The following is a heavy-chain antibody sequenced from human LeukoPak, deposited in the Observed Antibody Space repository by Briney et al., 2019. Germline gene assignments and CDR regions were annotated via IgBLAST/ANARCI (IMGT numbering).Heavy chain of an antibody. CDR1: GFVFSHYY. J-gene: IGHJ6*02. CDR3: ARGGGLDV. V-gene: IGHV3-11*01. D-gene: IGHD3-16*01. Sequence: GGSLRLSCAGSGFVFSHYYMSWIRQTPGKGLEWVSYMSGSSDDIYYTDFVKGRFTISRDNTKESLYLQMNNLRADDTAIYYCARGGGLDVWGQGATVTVSS. CDR2: MSGSSDDI.